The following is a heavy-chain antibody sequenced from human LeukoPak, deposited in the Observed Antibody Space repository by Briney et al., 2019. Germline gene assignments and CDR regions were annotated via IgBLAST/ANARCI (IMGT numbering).Heavy chain of an antibody. D-gene: IGHD3-10*01. CDR2: INPNSGGT. CDR3: ARLYYYGSGSYYEN. V-gene: IGHV1-2*02. CDR1: GYTFTRYY. J-gene: IGHJ4*02. Sequence: ASVKVSCKASGYTFTRYYMHWVRQAPGQGREWMGWINPNSGGTNYAQKFQGRVTMTRDTSISTAYMELSRLRSYDTAVYYCARLYYYGSGSYYENWGQGTLVTVSS.